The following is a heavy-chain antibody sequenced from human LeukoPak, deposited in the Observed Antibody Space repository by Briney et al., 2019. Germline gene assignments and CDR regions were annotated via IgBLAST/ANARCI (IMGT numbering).Heavy chain of an antibody. J-gene: IGHJ4*02. CDR1: GGSISIGGYY. V-gene: IGHV4-31*03. CDR3: ARAPEELWFDY. D-gene: IGHD5-18*01. Sequence: SQTLSLTCTVSGGSISIGGYYWSWIRQHPGKGLEWIGFIYYSGNTYYNPSLKSRVTISVDTSKNQFSLRLSSVTAADTAVYYCARAPEELWFDYWGQGTLVTVSS. CDR2: IYYSGNT.